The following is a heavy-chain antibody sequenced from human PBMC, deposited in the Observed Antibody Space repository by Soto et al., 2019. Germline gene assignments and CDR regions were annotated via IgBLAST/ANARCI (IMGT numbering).Heavy chain of an antibody. CDR1: GGSFSSYH. D-gene: IGHD5-18*01. J-gene: IGHJ4*02. V-gene: IGHV4-34*01. Sequence: SETLSLTCAVYGGSFSSYHWSWIRQTPGKGLEWIGEINHLTTTNYNPSLKSRVIISLDTPKNQFSLKLRSVTAADTAVYYCARGYDTAVAPIFWGQGILVTVSS. CDR3: ARGYDTAVAPIF. CDR2: INHLTTT.